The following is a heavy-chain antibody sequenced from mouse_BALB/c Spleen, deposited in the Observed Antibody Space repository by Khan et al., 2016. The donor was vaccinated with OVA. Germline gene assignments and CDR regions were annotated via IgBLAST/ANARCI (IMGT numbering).Heavy chain of an antibody. D-gene: IGHD1-2*01. CDR1: GLTFKDNY. CDR3: ARTARK. V-gene: IGHV14-3*02. Sequence: VQLQQSGAELVKPGATVKLSCTASGLTFKDNYMHWLRQSPEQGLEWIARIDPPDGNTKYDPNFKGKSTISADTSTNTAYLQLSSLKSEDTAVYYWARTARKWGQGTTLTVSS. CDR2: IDPPDGNT. J-gene: IGHJ2*01.